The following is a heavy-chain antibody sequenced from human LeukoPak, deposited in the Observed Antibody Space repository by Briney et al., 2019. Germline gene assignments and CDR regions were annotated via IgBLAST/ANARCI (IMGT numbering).Heavy chain of an antibody. Sequence: ASVKVSCKASGYTFTSYGISWVRQAPGQGLEWMGWISAYNGNTNYAQKLQGRVTKATDTSTSTAYMELRSLRSDDTAVYYCARDTFNYYDSSGHDAFDIWGQGTMVTVSS. J-gene: IGHJ3*02. CDR1: GYTFTSYG. D-gene: IGHD3-22*01. CDR2: ISAYNGNT. V-gene: IGHV1-18*01. CDR3: ARDTFNYYDSSGHDAFDI.